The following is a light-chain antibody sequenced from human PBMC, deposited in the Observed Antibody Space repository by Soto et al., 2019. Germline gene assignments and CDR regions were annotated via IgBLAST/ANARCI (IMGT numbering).Light chain of an antibody. J-gene: IGKJ5*01. CDR3: QQYNNWFSIT. CDR1: QSVSSSY. CDR2: GAS. Sequence: EIVLTQSPGTLSLSPGERATLSCRASQSVSSSYLAWYQQKPGQAPRLLIYGASTRANGIPARFSGSGSGTEFTLTISSLQSEDFAVYYCQQYNNWFSITFGQGTRLEIK. V-gene: IGKV3-15*01.